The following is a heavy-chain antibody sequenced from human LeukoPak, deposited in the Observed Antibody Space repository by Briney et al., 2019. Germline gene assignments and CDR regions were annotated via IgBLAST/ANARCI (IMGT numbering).Heavy chain of an antibody. V-gene: IGHV4-4*07. CDR2: IYTSGST. CDR1: GGSISSYF. D-gene: IGHD3-22*01. CDR3: ATEKYYYDSSGYYSIDY. Sequence: ASETLSLTCTVSGGSISSYFWSWIRQPAGRGLEWIGRIYTSGSTNYNPSLESRVTMSIDTSKNQFSLKLSSVTAADTAMYYCATEKYYYDSSGYYSIDYWGQGTLVTVSS. J-gene: IGHJ4*02.